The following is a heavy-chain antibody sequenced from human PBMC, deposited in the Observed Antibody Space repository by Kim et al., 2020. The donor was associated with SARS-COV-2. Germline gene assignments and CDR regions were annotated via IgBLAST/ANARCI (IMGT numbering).Heavy chain of an antibody. Sequence: GGSLRLSCAASGFTFSSYGMHWVRQAPGKGLEWVAVISYDGSNKYYADSVKGRFTISRDNSKNTLYLQMNSLRAEDTAVYYCAKDPGVGLGYRGGGCLDYWGQGTLVTVSS. V-gene: IGHV3-30*18. CDR2: ISYDGSNK. CDR1: GFTFSSYG. D-gene: IGHD4-4*01. J-gene: IGHJ4*02. CDR3: AKDPGVGLGYRGGGCLDY.